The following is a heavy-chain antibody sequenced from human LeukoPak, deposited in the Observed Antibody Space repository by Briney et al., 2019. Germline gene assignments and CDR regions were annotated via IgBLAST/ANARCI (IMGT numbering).Heavy chain of an antibody. J-gene: IGHJ4*02. D-gene: IGHD1-26*01. Sequence: LVASVKVSCKASGYTFTGYYMHWVRQAPGQGLEWMGWINPNSGDTNYAQKFQGRVTMTRDPSISTAYMALTRLRSDDTAVYYCARDAWLVGTTNLYYFDYWGQGTLVTVSS. V-gene: IGHV1-2*03. CDR3: ARDAWLVGTTNLYYFDY. CDR2: INPNSGDT. CDR1: GYTFTGYY.